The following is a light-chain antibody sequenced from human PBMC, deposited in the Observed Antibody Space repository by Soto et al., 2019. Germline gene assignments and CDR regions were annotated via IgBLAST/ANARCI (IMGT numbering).Light chain of an antibody. Sequence: QLVLTQSPSASASLGASVKLTCTLSSGHSDYAIAWHQQQPEKGPRYLMKVNSDGSHNKGDGIPDRFSGSSSGAERYLTISSLQSEDEADYYCQTWGTGIHVVFGGGTKLTVL. CDR2: VNSDGSH. V-gene: IGLV4-69*01. J-gene: IGLJ2*01. CDR1: SGHSDYA. CDR3: QTWGTGIHVV.